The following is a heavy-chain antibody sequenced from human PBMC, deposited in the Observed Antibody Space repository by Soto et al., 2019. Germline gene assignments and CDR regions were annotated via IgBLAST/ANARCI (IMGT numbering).Heavy chain of an antibody. J-gene: IGHJ4*02. CDR2: ISYDGSNK. D-gene: IGHD3-22*01. Sequence: VGSLRLSCADSGFTFSSYGMHWVRQAPGKGLEWVAVISYDGSNKYYADSVKGRFTISRDNSKNTLYLQMNSLRAEDTAVYYCAKGPAETYYYDSSGFDYWGQGTLVTVSS. CDR3: AKGPAETYYYDSSGFDY. V-gene: IGHV3-30*18. CDR1: GFTFSSYG.